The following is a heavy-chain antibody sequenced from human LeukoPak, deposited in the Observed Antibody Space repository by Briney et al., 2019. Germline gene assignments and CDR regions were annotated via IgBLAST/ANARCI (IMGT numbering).Heavy chain of an antibody. CDR3: ARVADSSGWHYYFDY. D-gene: IGHD6-19*01. CDR1: GGTFSSYA. V-gene: IGHV1-69*05. J-gene: IGHJ4*02. CDR2: IIPIFGTA. Sequence: SVKVSCKASGGTFSSYAISWVRQATGQGLEWMGGIIPIFGTANYAQKFQGRVTLTTDESTSTAYMELSSLRSEDTAVYYCARVADSSGWHYYFDYWGQGTLVTVSS.